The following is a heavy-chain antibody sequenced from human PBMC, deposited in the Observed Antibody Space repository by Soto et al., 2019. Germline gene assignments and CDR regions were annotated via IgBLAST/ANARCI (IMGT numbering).Heavy chain of an antibody. V-gene: IGHV3-15*07. Sequence: EVQLVESGGGLVKPGGSLRLSCAASGFTFSNAWMNWVRQAPGKGLEWVGRIKSKTDGGTTDYAAPVKGRFTISRDDSKNTLYLQMNSLKTDDTAVYYCTTSYDILTGYYTYYYYGMDVWGQGTTVTVSS. CDR3: TTSYDILTGYYTYYYYGMDV. J-gene: IGHJ6*02. D-gene: IGHD3-9*01. CDR1: GFTFSNAW. CDR2: IKSKTDGGTT.